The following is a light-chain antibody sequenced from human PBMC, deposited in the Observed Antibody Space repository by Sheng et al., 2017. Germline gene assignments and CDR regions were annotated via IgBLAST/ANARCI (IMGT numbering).Light chain of an antibody. V-gene: IGLV2-8*01. J-gene: IGLJ2*01. Sequence: QSALTQSPSASGSPGQSVTISCTGTSSDVGGYNYVSWYQHHPGKAPKLMIYEVSKRPSGVPDRFSGSKSGNTASLTVSGLQAEDEADYYCSSYAGTNTVFGGGTKADRP. CDR1: SSDVGGYNY. CDR2: EVS. CDR3: SSYAGTNTV.